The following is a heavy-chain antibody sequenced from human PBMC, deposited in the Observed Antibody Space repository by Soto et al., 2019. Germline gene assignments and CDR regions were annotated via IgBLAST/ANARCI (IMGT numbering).Heavy chain of an antibody. D-gene: IGHD3-3*01. CDR1: GFTFTRYW. Sequence: GSLRLSCAASGFTFTRYWPTWVRQAPGKGLEWVANIKEDGSEKYYVDSVKGRFTTSRDNAKNSLYLQMNSLGAEDTAVYYCAKEHRVITSGDAFDIWGQGTMVTVSS. CDR2: IKEDGSEK. CDR3: AKEHRVITSGDAFDI. V-gene: IGHV3-7*03. J-gene: IGHJ3*02.